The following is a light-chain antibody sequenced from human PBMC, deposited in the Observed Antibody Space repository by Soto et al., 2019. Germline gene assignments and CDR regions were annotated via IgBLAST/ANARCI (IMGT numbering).Light chain of an antibody. J-gene: IGKJ4*02. CDR3: QQYHSYSPCLT. Sequence: DRQITQSPSTLAASVGDRVTITCRARQSISSGWAWYHQKPGKAPKLLLSDASRLDSWVPSRFSGSGSGTEFTLPLSRLQPDDFAASYCQQYHSYSPCLTFGGGTKVEL. CDR1: QSISSG. CDR2: DAS. V-gene: IGKV1-5*01.